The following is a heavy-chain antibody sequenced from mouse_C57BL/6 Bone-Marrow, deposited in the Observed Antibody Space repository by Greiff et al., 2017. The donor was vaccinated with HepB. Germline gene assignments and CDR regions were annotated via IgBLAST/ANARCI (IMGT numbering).Heavy chain of an antibody. V-gene: IGHV1-50*01. CDR1: GYTFTSYW. CDR2: IDPSDSYT. J-gene: IGHJ2*01. Sequence: VQLQQSGAELVKPGDSVKLSCKASGYTFTSYWMQWVKQRPGQGLEWIGEIDPSDSYTNYNQKFKGKATLTVDTSSSTAYMQLSSLTSEDSAVYYCAHYYGSSHYFDYWGQGTTLTVSS. CDR3: AHYYGSSHYFDY. D-gene: IGHD1-1*01.